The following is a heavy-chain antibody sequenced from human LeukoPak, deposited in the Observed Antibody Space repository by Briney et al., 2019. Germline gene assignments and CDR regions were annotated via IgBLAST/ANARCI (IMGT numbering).Heavy chain of an antibody. J-gene: IGHJ5*02. D-gene: IGHD2-15*01. CDR2: IYYSGST. CDR3: ASLHRIGRYNWNDV. V-gene: IGHV4-59*08. Sequence: PSETLSLTCTVSGGSISSYYWSWIRQPPGKGLEWIGYIYYSGSTNYNPSLKSRVTISVDTPKNQFSLKLSSVTAADTAVYYCASLHRIGRYNWNDVWGQGTLVTVSS. CDR1: GGSISSYY.